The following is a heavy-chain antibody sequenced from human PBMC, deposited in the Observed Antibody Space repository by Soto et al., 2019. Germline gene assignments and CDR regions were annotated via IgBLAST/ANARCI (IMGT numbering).Heavy chain of an antibody. CDR3: ARRWGEGRVDY. CDR1: GGSISSYY. CDR2: VHDSWGS. V-gene: IGHV4-59*12. Sequence: PSETLSLTCTVSGGSISSYYWSWIRQPPGKGLEWIGYVHDSWGSHYNPSLKSRVTISLDTSKNQFSLKLSSVTAADTAVYYCARRWGEGRVDYWGQGTLVTVSS. D-gene: IGHD3-10*01. J-gene: IGHJ4*02.